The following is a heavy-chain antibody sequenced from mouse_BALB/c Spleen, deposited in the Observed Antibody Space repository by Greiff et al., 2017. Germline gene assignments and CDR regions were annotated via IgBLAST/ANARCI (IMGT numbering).Heavy chain of an antibody. V-gene: IGHV1S81*02. Sequence: QVQLQQSGAELVKPGASVKLSCKASGYTFTSYYMYWVKQRPGQGLEWIGEINPSNGGTNFNEKFKSKATLTVDKSSSTAYMQLSSLTSEDSAVYYCTRSSYRYDVAYWGQGTTLTVSS. CDR1: GYTFTSYY. CDR3: TRSSYRYDVAY. CDR2: INPSNGGT. D-gene: IGHD2-14*01. J-gene: IGHJ2*01.